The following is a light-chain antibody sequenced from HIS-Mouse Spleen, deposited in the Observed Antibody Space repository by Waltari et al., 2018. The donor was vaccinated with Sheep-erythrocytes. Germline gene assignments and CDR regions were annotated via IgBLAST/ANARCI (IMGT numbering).Light chain of an antibody. CDR1: QDISNY. CDR2: DAS. J-gene: IGKJ4*01. CDR3: QQYDNLPLT. V-gene: IGKV1-33*01. Sequence: DIQMTQSPSSLSASVGDRVTITCQASQDISNYLNWYQQKPGQAPKLLIYDASNLEKGVPSRFSGSGSGTDFTFTISSLQPEDIATYYCQQYDNLPLTFCGGTKVEIK.